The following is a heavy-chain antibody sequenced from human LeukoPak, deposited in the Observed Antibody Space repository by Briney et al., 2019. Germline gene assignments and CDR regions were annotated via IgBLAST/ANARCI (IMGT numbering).Heavy chain of an antibody. CDR1: GFTFSSYG. CDR3: ARGAPPDY. J-gene: IGHJ4*02. CDR2: IRYDGSNK. V-gene: IGHV3-30*02. Sequence: GGSLRLSCAASGFTFSSYGMHWVRQAPGKGLEWVAFIRYDGSNKYYADSVRGRFTSSRDNSKNTLYLQMNSLRVEDTAVYYCARGAPPDYWGQGTLVTVSS.